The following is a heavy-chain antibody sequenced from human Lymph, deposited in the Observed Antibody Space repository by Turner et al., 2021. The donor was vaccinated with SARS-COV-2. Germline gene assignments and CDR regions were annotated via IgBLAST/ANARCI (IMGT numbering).Heavy chain of an antibody. D-gene: IGHD3-22*01. J-gene: IGHJ4*02. CDR1: GFPFSSHA. V-gene: IGHV3-23*01. CDR2: IRGSGGDR. CDR3: AKGVRGAMIVVVIPYFDY. Sequence: EVQLLESVGGLVHPGGSLRPPCPASGFPFSSHAMSWVRQAPGKGLEGVAAIRGSGGDRYYAGYVEGRFTISRDNSNNTLYLQMNSLRAENTAVYYCAKGVRGAMIVVVIPYFDYWGQGTLVTVSS.